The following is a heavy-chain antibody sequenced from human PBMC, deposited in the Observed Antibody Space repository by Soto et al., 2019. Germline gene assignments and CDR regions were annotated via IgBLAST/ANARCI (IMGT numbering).Heavy chain of an antibody. Sequence: SVKGSCKASGGTFSSYAGSWVRKTPGQGLEWMGGIIPIFGTANYAQKFQGRVTITADESTSTAYMELSSLRSEDTAVYYCASGQVDQPLSSRWGQGTLVTVSS. CDR1: GGTFSSYA. V-gene: IGHV1-69*01. CDR2: IIPIFGTA. J-gene: IGHJ4*02. D-gene: IGHD2-2*01. CDR3: ASGQVDQPLSSR.